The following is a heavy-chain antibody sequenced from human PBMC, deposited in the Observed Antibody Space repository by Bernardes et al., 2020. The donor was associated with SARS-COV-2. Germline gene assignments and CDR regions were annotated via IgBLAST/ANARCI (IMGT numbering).Heavy chain of an antibody. D-gene: IGHD2-15*01. Sequence: TLSLTCSVSRGSVSFGSNYWTWIRQPPGKGLEWIGYIYYPGSINYNPSLKSRVTISVDTSKNQFSLKLTSVTAADTAVYYCVRGTGFCSGGSCGWIDPWGQGTLVSVSS. CDR1: RGSVSFGSNY. CDR3: VRGTGFCSGGSCGWIDP. J-gene: IGHJ5*02. CDR2: IYYPGSI. V-gene: IGHV4-61*01.